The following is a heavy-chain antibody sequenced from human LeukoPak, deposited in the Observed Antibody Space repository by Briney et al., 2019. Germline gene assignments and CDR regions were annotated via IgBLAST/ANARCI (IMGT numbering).Heavy chain of an antibody. J-gene: IGHJ3*01. CDR3: ARVPRPCGASTSCQGAFDV. CDR2: ISGNGGTA. V-gene: IGHV3-64*02. CDR1: AFTFSNYA. Sequence: GGSLRLSCAASAFTFSNYAMSWVRQAPGKGLEYVATISGNGGTAYHADSVKGRFSISRDNSKNTLYLQVDSLRDEDMAVHYCARVPRPCGASTSCQGAFDVWGQGTMVTVSS. D-gene: IGHD2-2*01.